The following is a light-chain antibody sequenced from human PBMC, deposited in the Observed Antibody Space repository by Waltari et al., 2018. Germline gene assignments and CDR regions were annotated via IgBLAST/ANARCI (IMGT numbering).Light chain of an antibody. CDR3: QHYVRLPAT. Sequence: EIVLTQSPGSLSSSPGERVTLSCRASQSVSRALAWYQQKPGHAPRALILGASNRATGIPDRFSGSGSETDFSLTISRLEPEDFAVYYCQHYVRLPATFGRGTKVEIK. V-gene: IGKV3-20*01. CDR1: QSVSRA. CDR2: GAS. J-gene: IGKJ1*01.